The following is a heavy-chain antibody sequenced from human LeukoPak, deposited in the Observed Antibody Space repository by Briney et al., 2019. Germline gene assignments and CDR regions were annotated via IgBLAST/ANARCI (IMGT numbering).Heavy chain of an antibody. CDR3: ARDARYRSAGSRLDY. CDR2: IYYSGST. V-gene: IGHV4-31*03. CDR1: GDSISSGTYY. Sequence: SETLSLTCTVSGDSISSGTYYWGWIRQHPGKGLEWIGYIYYSGSTYYNPSLKSRVTISVDTSKNQFSLKLSSVTAADTAVYYCARDARYRSAGSRLDYCVQGTQV. J-gene: IGHJ4*02. D-gene: IGHD3-10*01.